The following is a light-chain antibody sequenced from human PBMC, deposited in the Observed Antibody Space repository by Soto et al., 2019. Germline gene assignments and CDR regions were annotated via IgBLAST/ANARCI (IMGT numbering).Light chain of an antibody. CDR3: QQHNSYPRT. J-gene: IGKJ4*01. CDR2: AAS. CDR1: QGISSY. Sequence: DIQLTQSPSFLSASVGDRVTITCRASQGISSYLAWYQQKPGKAPKLLIYAASTLQTGVPSRFSGSGSGTEFTLTISSLQPEDFATYYCQQHNSYPRTFGGGTKVEIK. V-gene: IGKV1-9*01.